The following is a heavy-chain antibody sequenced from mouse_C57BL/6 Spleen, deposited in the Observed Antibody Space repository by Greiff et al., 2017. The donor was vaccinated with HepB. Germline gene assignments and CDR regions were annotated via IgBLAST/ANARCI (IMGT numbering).Heavy chain of an antibody. V-gene: IGHV1-20*01. D-gene: IGHD2-4*01. J-gene: IGHJ2*01. Sequence: VQLQQSGPELVKPGDSVKISCKASGYSFTGYFMNWVMQSHGKSLEWIGRINPYNGDTFYNQKFKGKATLTVDKSSSTAHMELRSLTSEDSAVYYCARMRLREGFDYWGQGTTLTVSS. CDR3: ARMRLREGFDY. CDR1: GYSFTGYF. CDR2: INPYNGDT.